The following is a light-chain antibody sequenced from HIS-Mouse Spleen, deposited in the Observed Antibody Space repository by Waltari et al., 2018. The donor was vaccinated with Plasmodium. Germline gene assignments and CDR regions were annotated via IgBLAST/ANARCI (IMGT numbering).Light chain of an antibody. V-gene: IGKV3-15*01. CDR3: QQYNIWPAWT. CDR1: QSVSSN. CDR2: GAS. J-gene: IGKJ1*01. Sequence: EIVMTQSPATLSVSPGERDTLPCRASQSVSSNLAWYQQKPGQAPRLLSDGASTRATGITVRFSGSGSGKEFTLTISRLQSEDIAGYYCQQYNIWPAWTFGQGTKVEI.